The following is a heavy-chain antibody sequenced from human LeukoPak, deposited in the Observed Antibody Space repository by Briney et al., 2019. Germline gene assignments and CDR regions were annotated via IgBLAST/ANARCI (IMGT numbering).Heavy chain of an antibody. Sequence: PGRSLRLSCAASGFTFSSYGMHWVRQAPGKGLEWVAVISYDGSNKYYVDSVKGRFTISRDNSKNTLYLQMNSLRAEDTAVYYCAKPSDGYNIWDSFDYWGQGTLVTVSS. D-gene: IGHD5-24*01. CDR1: GFTFSSYG. J-gene: IGHJ4*02. CDR2: ISYDGSNK. V-gene: IGHV3-30*18. CDR3: AKPSDGYNIWDSFDY.